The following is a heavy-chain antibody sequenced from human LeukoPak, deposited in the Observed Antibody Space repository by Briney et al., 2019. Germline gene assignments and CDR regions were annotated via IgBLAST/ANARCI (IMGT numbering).Heavy chain of an antibody. J-gene: IGHJ5*02. Sequence: PSETLSLTCTVSGGSISSSSYYWGWIRQPPGKGLEWIGSIYYSGSTYYNPSLKSRVTISVDTSKNQFSLKLSSVTAADTAVYYCARGKPWIQLWFSWFDPWGQGTLVTVSS. D-gene: IGHD5-18*01. CDR2: IYYSGST. V-gene: IGHV4-39*01. CDR1: GGSISSSSYY. CDR3: ARGKPWIQLWFSWFDP.